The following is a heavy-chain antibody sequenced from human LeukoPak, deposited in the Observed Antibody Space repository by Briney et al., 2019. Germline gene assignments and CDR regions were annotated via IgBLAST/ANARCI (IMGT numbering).Heavy chain of an antibody. CDR1: GGTFGSYA. CDR3: ARAVAGTIYYYYGMDV. V-gene: IGHV1-69*04. Sequence: SVKVSCKASGGTFGSYAISWVRQAPGQGLKWMGRIIPILGIANYAQKFQGRVTITADKSTSTAYMELSSLRSEDTAVYYCARAVAGTIYYYYGMDVWGQGTTVTASS. D-gene: IGHD6-19*01. CDR2: IIPILGIA. J-gene: IGHJ6*02.